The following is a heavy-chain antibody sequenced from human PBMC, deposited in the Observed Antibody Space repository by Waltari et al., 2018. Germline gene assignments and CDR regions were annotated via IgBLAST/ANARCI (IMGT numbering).Heavy chain of an antibody. J-gene: IGHJ4*02. CDR3: AKFLGTDFDY. CDR2: IGGSGCST. Sequence: EVQLLESGGGLVQPGGSLRLSCAASGFTFSSYAMSWVRQAPGKGLEWVSAIGGSGCSTYFAASVKGRFTISRDNSKNTLYLQMNSLRAEDTAVYYCAKFLGTDFDYWGQGTLVTVSS. D-gene: IGHD7-27*01. CDR1: GFTFSSYA. V-gene: IGHV3-23*01.